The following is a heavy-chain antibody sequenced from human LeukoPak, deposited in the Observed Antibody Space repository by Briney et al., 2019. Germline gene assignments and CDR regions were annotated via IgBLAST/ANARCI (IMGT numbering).Heavy chain of an antibody. Sequence: RSSETLSLTCTVSGGSISSYYWSWIRQPPGKGLEWIGYIYYSGSTNYNPSLKSRVTISVDTSKNQFSLKLSSVTAADTAVYYCARYRYYYDSSGYYYVGKVFDYWGQGTLVTVSS. J-gene: IGHJ4*02. V-gene: IGHV4-59*01. CDR2: IYYSGST. CDR1: GGSISSYY. CDR3: ARYRYYYDSSGYYYVGKVFDY. D-gene: IGHD3-22*01.